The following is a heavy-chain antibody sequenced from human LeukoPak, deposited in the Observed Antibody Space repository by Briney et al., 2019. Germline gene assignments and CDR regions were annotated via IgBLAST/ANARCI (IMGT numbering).Heavy chain of an antibody. Sequence: NSSETLSLTCTVSGGSISSYYWSWIRQPAGKGLEWIGRIYTSGSTNYNPSLKSRVTMSVDTSKNQFSLKLSSVTAADTAVYYCARRNYYDSSGYVSVEWSQGTLVTVSS. CDR1: GGSISSYY. D-gene: IGHD3-22*01. CDR2: IYTSGST. V-gene: IGHV4-4*07. J-gene: IGHJ4*02. CDR3: ARRNYYDSSGYVSVE.